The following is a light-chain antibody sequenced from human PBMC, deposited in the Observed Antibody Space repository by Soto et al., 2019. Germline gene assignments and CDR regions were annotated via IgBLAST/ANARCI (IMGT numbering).Light chain of an antibody. Sequence: EIVLTQSPATLSLSPGESATLSCRASQSVCSSLAWYQQKPGQAPRLLVYDASNRATGIPARFSGSGSGTDFTLTISSLEPEDFAVYYCQQRSKWPPFTFGQGTRLEIK. CDR1: QSVCSS. CDR2: DAS. J-gene: IGKJ5*01. CDR3: QQRSKWPPFT. V-gene: IGKV3-11*01.